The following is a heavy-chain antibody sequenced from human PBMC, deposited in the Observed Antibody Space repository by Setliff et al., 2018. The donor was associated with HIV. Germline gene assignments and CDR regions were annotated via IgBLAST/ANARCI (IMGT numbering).Heavy chain of an antibody. CDR1: GYIFTNYA. CDR3: ARVGNNRLQFFDH. J-gene: IGHJ4*02. CDR2: INAGNGNR. Sequence: VASVKVSCKASGYIFTNYAMHWVRQAPGQRPEWMARINAGNGNREYSPKFQGRVTITADTSASTMYMELSSLRSEDTAVYYCARVGNNRLQFFDHWGQGTLVTVSS. V-gene: IGHV1-3*01. D-gene: IGHD5-12*01.